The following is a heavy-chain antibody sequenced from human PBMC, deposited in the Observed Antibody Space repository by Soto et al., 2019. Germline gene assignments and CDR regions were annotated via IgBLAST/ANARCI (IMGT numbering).Heavy chain of an antibody. CDR2: INPDERNA. D-gene: IGHD6-13*01. CDR3: ARGGSSCWYHYYGMDV. Sequence: ASGKVSCKSSRYTFTTYGLHWVSQAPGQKFEWVGWINPDERNAKSPQNFQGRFSITRATSARTVYMEVGSLRSEDTAVYYCARGGSSCWYHYYGMDVWGQGTTVTV. J-gene: IGHJ6*02. V-gene: IGHV1-3*01. CDR1: RYTFTTYG.